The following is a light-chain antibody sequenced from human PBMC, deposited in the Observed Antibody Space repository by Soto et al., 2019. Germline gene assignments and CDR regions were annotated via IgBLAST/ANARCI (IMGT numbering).Light chain of an antibody. CDR3: QPDNNWPLT. CDR2: GAS. J-gene: IGKJ4*01. V-gene: IGKV3-15*01. CDR1: QNVNSN. Sequence: EIVMTQSPATLSVSPGERATLSCRASQNVNSNLAWYQQKLGQAPRLLIYGASTRATGIPARFSGSGSGTEFTLTISSLQSEDFAVYYCQPDNNWPLTFGGGTKVKIK.